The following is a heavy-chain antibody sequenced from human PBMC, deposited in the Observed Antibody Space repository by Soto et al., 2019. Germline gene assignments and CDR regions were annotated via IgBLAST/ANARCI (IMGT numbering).Heavy chain of an antibody. J-gene: IGHJ3*02. Sequence: PSETLSLTCTVSGGSISGYYWSWIRQPPGKGLEWIGYIYYSGSTNYNPSLKSRVTISVDTSKNQFSLKLSSVTAADTAVYYCAGTYNNWNYFAFDIWGQGTMVTVSS. CDR1: GGSISGYY. D-gene: IGHD1-7*01. CDR2: IYYSGST. CDR3: AGTYNNWNYFAFDI. V-gene: IGHV4-59*01.